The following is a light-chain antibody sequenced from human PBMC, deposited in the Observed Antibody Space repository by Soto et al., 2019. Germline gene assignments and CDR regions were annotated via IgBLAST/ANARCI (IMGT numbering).Light chain of an antibody. J-gene: IGKJ1*01. V-gene: IGKV1-39*01. CDR3: HQTYITPLT. CDR2: SAS. CDR1: QSMSTY. Sequence: DIQMTQSPSYLSASVGDRVTITCRASQSMSTYLNWYQQKPGKAPKVLIYSASGLHRVVSPMCSGCGSGTYFTLSMNSQQPADFATYFSHQTYITPLTFGQGTKVKLK.